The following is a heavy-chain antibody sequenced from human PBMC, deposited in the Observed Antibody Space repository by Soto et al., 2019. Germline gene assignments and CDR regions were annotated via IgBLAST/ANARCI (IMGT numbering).Heavy chain of an antibody. D-gene: IGHD3-22*01. CDR1: GYTFTSYD. Sequence: ASVKVSGKASGYTFTSYDINWVRQATGQGLEWMGWMNPNSGNTGYAQKFQGRVTMTRNTSISTAYMELSSLRSEDTAVYYCARAFMYYYDSSCYYYDGNWFDPRGQGTLVSVSS. V-gene: IGHV1-8*01. CDR2: MNPNSGNT. CDR3: ARAFMYYYDSSCYYYDGNWFDP. J-gene: IGHJ5*02.